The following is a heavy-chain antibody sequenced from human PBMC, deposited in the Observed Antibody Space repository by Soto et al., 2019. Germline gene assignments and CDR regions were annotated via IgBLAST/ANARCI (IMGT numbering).Heavy chain of an antibody. CDR1: GFTFTSSA. CDR2: IVVGSGNT. CDR3: AAVTPTEMATAYYFDY. V-gene: IGHV1-58*01. Sequence: SVKVSCKASGFTFTSSAVQWVRQARGQRLEWIGWIVVGSGNTNYAQKFQERVTITRDMSTSTAYMELSSLRSEGTAVYYCAAVTPTEMATAYYFDYWGQGTLVSVPQ. D-gene: IGHD5-12*01. J-gene: IGHJ4*02.